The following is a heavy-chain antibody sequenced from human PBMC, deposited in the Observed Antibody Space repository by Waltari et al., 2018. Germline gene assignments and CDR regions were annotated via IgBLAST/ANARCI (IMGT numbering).Heavy chain of an antibody. J-gene: IGHJ3*02. Sequence: QVQLQESGPGLVKPSETLSLTCTVSGGSISSHSWRWIRQPPGKGMEWIGYIYYSGSTNYNPSLKSRVTISVDTSKNQFSLKLSSVTAADTAVYYCAREGWFGERIVAFDIWGQGTMVTVSS. D-gene: IGHD3-10*01. V-gene: IGHV4-59*11. CDR2: IYYSGST. CDR1: GGSISSHS. CDR3: AREGWFGERIVAFDI.